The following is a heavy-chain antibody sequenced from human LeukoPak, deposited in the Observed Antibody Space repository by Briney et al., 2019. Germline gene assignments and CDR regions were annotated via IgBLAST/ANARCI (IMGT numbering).Heavy chain of an antibody. V-gene: IGHV3-7*01. D-gene: IGHD1-7*01. CDR1: GFTFSSYW. CDR3: AKSTGTTGSYYYYMDV. CDR2: IKQDGSEK. J-gene: IGHJ6*03. Sequence: GGSLRLSCAASGFTFSSYWMTWVRQAPGKGLEWVANIKQDGSEKYYVDSVKGRFTISRDNSKNTLYLQMNSLRAEDTAVYYCAKSTGTTGSYYYYMDVWGKGTTVTVSS.